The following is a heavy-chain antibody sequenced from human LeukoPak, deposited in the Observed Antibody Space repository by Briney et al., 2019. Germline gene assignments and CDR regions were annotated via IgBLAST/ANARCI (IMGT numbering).Heavy chain of an antibody. Sequence: GGSLRLSCAASEFIVSINYMTWVRQAPGKGLEWVSLIYSRGDTKYADSVKGRFTISRDNSKNSLYLQLNSLRVEDTAIYYCARFTTSSFDYWGQGTLVTVSS. D-gene: IGHD2-2*01. CDR3: ARFTTSSFDY. CDR1: EFIVSINY. CDR2: IYSRGDT. J-gene: IGHJ4*02. V-gene: IGHV3-66*01.